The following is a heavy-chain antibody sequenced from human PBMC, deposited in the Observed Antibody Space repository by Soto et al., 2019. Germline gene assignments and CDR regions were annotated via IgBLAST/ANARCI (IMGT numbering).Heavy chain of an antibody. V-gene: IGHV3-21*06. CDR1: GFTFRNYN. Sequence: EVQLVESGGGLVKAGESLRLFCTASGFTFRNYNMNWVRQAPGKGLEWVSSISTGGAYMFYADSVKGRFTISRDNAQNSLFLQIDSPRAEDTAVYYCARDIASPGGDYFDSWGQGTLVTVSS. CDR3: ARDIASPGGDYFDS. D-gene: IGHD2-21*01. CDR2: ISTGGAYM. J-gene: IGHJ4*02.